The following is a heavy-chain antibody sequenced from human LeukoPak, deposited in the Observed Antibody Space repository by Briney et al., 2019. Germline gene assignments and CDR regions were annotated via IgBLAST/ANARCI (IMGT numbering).Heavy chain of an antibody. Sequence: SETLSLTCTVSGGSISSGSYYWSWIRQPAGKGLEWIGRIYTSGSTNYNPSLKSRVTISVDTSKNQFSVKLSSVTAADTAVYYCARDYGGGGGFDYWGQGTLVTVSS. CDR1: GGSISSGSYY. CDR3: ARDYGGGGGFDY. V-gene: IGHV4-61*02. D-gene: IGHD4-23*01. CDR2: IYTSGST. J-gene: IGHJ4*02.